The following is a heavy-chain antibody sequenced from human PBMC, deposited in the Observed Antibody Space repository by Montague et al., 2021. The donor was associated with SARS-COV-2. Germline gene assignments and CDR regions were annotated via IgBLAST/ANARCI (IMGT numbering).Heavy chain of an antibody. V-gene: IGHV6-1*01. CDR3: ARDRSIVGATELDY. CDR2: TYYRSKWYN. J-gene: IGHJ4*02. Sequence: CAISGDSVSSNIATWNWIRQSPSRGLEWLGRTYYRSKWYNDYAESVKSRITIDPDTSKHQFSLHLNSVTPEDTAVYYCARDRSIVGATELDYWGQGTLVTVSS. CDR1: GDSVSSNIAT. D-gene: IGHD1-26*01.